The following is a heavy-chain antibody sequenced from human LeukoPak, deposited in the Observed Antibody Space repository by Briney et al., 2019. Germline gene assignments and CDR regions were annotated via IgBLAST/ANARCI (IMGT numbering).Heavy chain of an antibody. J-gene: IGHJ4*02. CDR1: GFVVSSNY. V-gene: IGHV3-53*01. CDR2: ISSGGHT. CDR3: EREVRSYYLDH. Sequence: PGGSLRLSCAASGFVVSSNYMSWVRQAPGKGLEWVSVISSGGHTYYADSVKGRFTISRDISKNTLYLQISGLRAEDTAVYYCEREVRSYYLDHWGGGPRVTVSS. D-gene: IGHD3-10*01.